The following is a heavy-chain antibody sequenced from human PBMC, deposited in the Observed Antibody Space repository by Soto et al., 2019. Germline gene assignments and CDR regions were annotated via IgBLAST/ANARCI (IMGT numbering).Heavy chain of an antibody. D-gene: IGHD6-19*01. CDR1: GFSFSNAW. Sequence: EVQLVESGGGLIKPGGSLRLSCAASGFSFSNAWMNCVRQAPGKGLELVGLIKSKVHGGTADYAAPVKGRFTISRDDSKNTLYLQMNSLETEDTAVYYCTTNAALASLTTFDYWGQGTLVTVSS. CDR3: TTNAALASLTTFDY. CDR2: IKSKVHGGTA. J-gene: IGHJ4*01. V-gene: IGHV3-15*07.